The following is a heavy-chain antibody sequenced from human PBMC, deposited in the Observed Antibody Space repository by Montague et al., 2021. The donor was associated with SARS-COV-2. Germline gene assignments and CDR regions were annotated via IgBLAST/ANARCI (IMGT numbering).Heavy chain of an antibody. D-gene: IGHD2-15*01. Sequence: SETLSLTCSVSGEPISGIFWNWIRQPAGKRLERIGRSYASGGTDYNSSLDSRVTMSVDTSKNQFSLTVNPVTAADTAMYYCARGVVAAAPVVDYWGRGTLVTVSS. V-gene: IGHV4-4*07. J-gene: IGHJ4*02. CDR3: ARGVVAAAPVVDY. CDR2: SYASGGT. CDR1: GEPISGIF.